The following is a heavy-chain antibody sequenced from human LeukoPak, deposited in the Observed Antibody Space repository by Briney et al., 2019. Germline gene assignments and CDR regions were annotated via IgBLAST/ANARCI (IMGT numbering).Heavy chain of an antibody. Sequence: ASETLSLTCTVSGGSISSYYWSWIRQPPGKGLEWIGNIYYSGSTNYNPSLKSRVTILVDTAKSRFSLKLSSVTAADTAVYYCTRDTGTRGFDYWGQGTLVTVPS. CDR3: TRDTGTRGFDY. CDR2: IYYSGST. V-gene: IGHV4-59*01. CDR1: GGSISSYY. J-gene: IGHJ4*02. D-gene: IGHD2-8*01.